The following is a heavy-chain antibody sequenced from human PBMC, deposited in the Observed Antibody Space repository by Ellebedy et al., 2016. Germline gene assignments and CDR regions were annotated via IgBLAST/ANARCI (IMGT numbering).Heavy chain of an antibody. CDR1: GFSFSSHG. V-gene: IGHV3-30*02. J-gene: IGHJ3*01. CDR3: ARVPELGRTGGAFDL. Sequence: GGSLRLXXAASGFSFSSHGMHWVRQAPGKGLEWVASIWSDGSNTYYPDSVKGRFTISRDNSKNTLFLQMNSLKSDDTAVYYCARVPELGRTGGAFDLWGQGTLVAVSS. CDR2: IWSDGSNT. D-gene: IGHD7-27*01.